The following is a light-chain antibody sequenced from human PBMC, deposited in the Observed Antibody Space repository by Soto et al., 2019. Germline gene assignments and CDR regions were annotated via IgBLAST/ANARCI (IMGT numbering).Light chain of an antibody. J-gene: IGKJ1*01. Sequence: EIVLTQAPGTLSLSPGERATLSCRASQSVSSAYLAWYQHKPGQPPTLLIYGASSRVTGIPDRFSGSGSGTDFTLTIRRLEPEDFAVYYCQQYGSSSTWTFGQGTKVEIK. V-gene: IGKV3-20*01. CDR2: GAS. CDR3: QQYGSSSTWT. CDR1: QSVSSAY.